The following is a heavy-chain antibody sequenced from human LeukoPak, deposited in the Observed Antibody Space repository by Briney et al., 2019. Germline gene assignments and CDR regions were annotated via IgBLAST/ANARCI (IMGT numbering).Heavy chain of an antibody. D-gene: IGHD6-13*01. CDR3: AKEGSSSWYGWFDP. V-gene: IGHV3-9*03. J-gene: IGHJ5*02. CDR1: GFTFDDYA. CDR2: ISWNSGSI. Sequence: PGGSLRLSCAASGFTFDDYAMHWVRQAPGKGLEWVSGISWNSGSIGYADSVKGRFTISRDNAKNSLYLQMNSLRAEDMALYYCAKEGSSSWYGWFDPWGQGTLVTVSS.